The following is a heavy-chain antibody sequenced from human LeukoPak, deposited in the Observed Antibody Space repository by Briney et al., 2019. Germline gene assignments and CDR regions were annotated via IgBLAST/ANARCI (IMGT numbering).Heavy chain of an antibody. Sequence: SETLSLTCAVYGGSFSGYYWSWIRQPPGKGLEWIGEINHSGSTNYNPSLKSRVTISVDTSKNQFSLKLSSVTAADTAVYYCARERVFGVVTPIYYGMDVWGQGTTVTVSS. J-gene: IGHJ6*02. D-gene: IGHD3-3*01. CDR1: GGSFSGYY. CDR2: INHSGST. CDR3: ARERVFGVVTPIYYGMDV. V-gene: IGHV4-34*01.